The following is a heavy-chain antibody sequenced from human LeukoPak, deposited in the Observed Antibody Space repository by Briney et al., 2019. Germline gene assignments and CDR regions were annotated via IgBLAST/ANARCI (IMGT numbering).Heavy chain of an antibody. J-gene: IGHJ6*03. D-gene: IGHD6-13*01. CDR3: AREPYSRYYYYYYMDV. Sequence: GGSLRLSCAASGFTFSDHYLDWVRQAPGKGLEWVSFISSRSNYIYYADSVKGRFTISRDNAKNSLYLQMNSLRAEDTALYYCAREPYSRYYYYYYMDVWGKGTTVTVSS. CDR2: ISSRSNYI. CDR1: GFTFSDHY. V-gene: IGHV3-21*04.